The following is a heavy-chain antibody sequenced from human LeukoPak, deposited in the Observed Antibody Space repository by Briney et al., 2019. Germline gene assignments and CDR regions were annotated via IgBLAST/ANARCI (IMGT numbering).Heavy chain of an antibody. CDR3: AREGYDILTGLYYFDY. V-gene: IGHV3-48*03. CDR1: GFTFSSYE. D-gene: IGHD3-9*01. J-gene: IGHJ4*02. CDR2: ISSSGGTI. Sequence: GGSLRLSCAASGFTFSSYEMNWVRQAPGKGLEWVSYISSSGGTIYYADSVKGRFTISRDNAKNSLYLQMNSLRAEDTAVYYCAREGYDILTGLYYFDYWGQGTLVTVSS.